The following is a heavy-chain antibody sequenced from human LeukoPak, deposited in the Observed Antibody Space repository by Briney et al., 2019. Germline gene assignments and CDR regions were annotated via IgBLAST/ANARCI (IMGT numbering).Heavy chain of an antibody. D-gene: IGHD4-17*01. V-gene: IGHV4-61*01. J-gene: IGHJ1*01. Sequence: PSETLSPTCTVSGGSVSSGPYYWSWIRQPPGKGLEWIGYIYHSGNTNYNPSLKSRVTISVDRSKNQFSLKLSSVTAADTAVYYCARDGGSYSDIAEYFQHWGQGTLVTVSS. CDR3: ARDGGSYSDIAEYFQH. CDR1: GGSVSSGPYY. CDR2: IYHSGNT.